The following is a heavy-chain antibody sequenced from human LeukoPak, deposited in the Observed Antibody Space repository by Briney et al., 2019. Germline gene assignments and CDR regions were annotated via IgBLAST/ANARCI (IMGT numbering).Heavy chain of an antibody. J-gene: IGHJ4*02. D-gene: IGHD5-24*01. CDR3: TRRCKDAYTLYCFDY. V-gene: IGHV4-59*01. CDR2: MYYSGGT. Sequence: PSETLSLTCTVSGGSINSYYWSWIRQPPGKGLEWIGHMYYSGGTNYNPSLKSRVTISVDTSKDQFSLKLNSVTAADTAVYYCTRRCKDAYTLYCFDYWGQGTLVTVSS. CDR1: GGSINSYY.